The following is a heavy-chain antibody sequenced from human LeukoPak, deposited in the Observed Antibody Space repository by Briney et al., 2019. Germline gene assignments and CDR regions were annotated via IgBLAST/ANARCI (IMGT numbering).Heavy chain of an antibody. CDR3: ARLAVRWGTWYYFDN. V-gene: IGHV3-11*01. J-gene: IGHJ4*02. CDR2: ISGSGYAI. Sequence: PGGSLRLSCTASGFTFSDFHMSWIRQAPGKGLEWVSHISGSGYAIHHPGSVKGRFTISRDNAKNSLYLQMNSLRAEDTAVYYCARLAVRWGTWYYFDNWGQGTLVAVSS. D-gene: IGHD3-16*01. CDR1: GFTFSDFH.